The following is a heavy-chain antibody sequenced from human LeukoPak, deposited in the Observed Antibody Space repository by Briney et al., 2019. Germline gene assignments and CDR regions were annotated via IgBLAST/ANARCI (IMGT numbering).Heavy chain of an antibody. J-gene: IGHJ4*02. Sequence: GGSLRLSCAASGFTFSGYWMHWVRQAPGKGLAWVSVIRGDGNITTYADSVKGRFTISRDTAKNTLYLQMNSLRDEDTAVYYCARDGRSGNFDKWGQGTLVSVSS. CDR1: GFTFSGYW. CDR2: IRGDGNIT. V-gene: IGHV3-74*01. D-gene: IGHD1-26*01. CDR3: ARDGRSGNFDK.